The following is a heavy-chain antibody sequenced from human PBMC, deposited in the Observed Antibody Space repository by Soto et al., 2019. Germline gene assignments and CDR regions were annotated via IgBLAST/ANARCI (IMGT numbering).Heavy chain of an antibody. CDR1: GGTFSSYT. CDR3: ARAEEYCCGDCYQGYFDL. V-gene: IGHV1-69*02. D-gene: IGHD2-21*02. Sequence: QVQLVQSGAEVKKPGSSVKVSCKASGGTFSSYTISWVRQAPGQGLEWMGRIIPILGIANYAQKFQGRVTITADKSTRTAYMELSGLRSEDTAVYYCARAEEYCCGDCYQGYFDLWGRGTLVTVSS. J-gene: IGHJ2*01. CDR2: IIPILGIA.